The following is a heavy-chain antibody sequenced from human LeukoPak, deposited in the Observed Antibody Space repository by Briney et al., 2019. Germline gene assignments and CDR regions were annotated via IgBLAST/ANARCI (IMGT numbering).Heavy chain of an antibody. CDR3: ARAGEESGYINWVDY. V-gene: IGHV1-2*06. D-gene: IGHD3-3*01. CDR1: GYTFTGYY. Sequence: AXVKVSCKASGYTFTGYYMHWVRQAPGQGLEWMGRINPNSGGTNYAQKFQGRVTMTRDTSISTAYMELSRLRSDDTAVYYCARAGEESGYINWVDYWGQGTLVTVSS. J-gene: IGHJ4*02. CDR2: INPNSGGT.